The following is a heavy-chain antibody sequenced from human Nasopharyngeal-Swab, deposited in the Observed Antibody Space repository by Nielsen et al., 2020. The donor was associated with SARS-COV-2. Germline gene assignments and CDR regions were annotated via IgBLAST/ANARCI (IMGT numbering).Heavy chain of an antibody. CDR2: INSDGDTT. V-gene: IGHV3-74*01. CDR3: AKGRVGATPYYLDY. CDR1: GFTFSGYW. J-gene: IGHJ4*02. D-gene: IGHD1-26*01. Sequence: GESLKISCASSGFTFSGYWMHWVSQAPGKGLGSVSRINSDGDTTSYADSVKGRFTISRDNAKNTLYLQMSGLRGEDTAVYYCAKGRVGATPYYLDYWGQGTLVTVSS.